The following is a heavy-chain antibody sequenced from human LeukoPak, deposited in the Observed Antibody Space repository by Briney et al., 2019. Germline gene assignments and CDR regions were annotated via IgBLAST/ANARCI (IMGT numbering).Heavy chain of an antibody. D-gene: IGHD3-22*01. CDR2: ISGSGGST. CDR3: AKEAGESSCYHNWFDP. CDR1: GFTFSSYA. V-gene: IGHV3-23*01. Sequence: GGSLRLSCAASGFTFSSYAMSWVRQAPGKGLEWVSAISGSGGSTYYADSVKGRFTISRDNSKNTLYLQMNSLRAEDTAVYYCAKEAGESSCYHNWFDPWGQGTLVTVSS. J-gene: IGHJ5*02.